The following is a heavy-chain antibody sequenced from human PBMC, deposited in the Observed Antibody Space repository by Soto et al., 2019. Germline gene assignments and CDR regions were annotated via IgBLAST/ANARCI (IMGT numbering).Heavy chain of an antibody. V-gene: IGHV1-2*04. Sequence: ASVKVSCKASGYTFTGYYMHWVRQAPGQGLEWMGWINPNSGGTNYAQKFQGWLTMTRDTSISTAHMELSRLTSDDTATYYCATAGHNWNMNYCDYWGQGTLVTAPQ. D-gene: IGHD1-1*01. CDR2: INPNSGGT. CDR1: GYTFTGYY. J-gene: IGHJ4*02. CDR3: ATAGHNWNMNYCDY.